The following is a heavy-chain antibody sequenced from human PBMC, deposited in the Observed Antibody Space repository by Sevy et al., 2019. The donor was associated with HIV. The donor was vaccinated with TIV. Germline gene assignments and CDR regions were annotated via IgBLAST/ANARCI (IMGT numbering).Heavy chain of an antibody. Sequence: ASVKVSCKASGYTFTGYYIHWVRQAPGQGLEWMGWINPNGGGTNYAQKFQGRVTMTGDTSISTAYMDLTRLRSDDTAVYYCSRSVYGSGTYLNDYWCQGTLVTVSS. J-gene: IGHJ4*02. CDR3: SRSVYGSGTYLNDY. V-gene: IGHV1-2*02. D-gene: IGHD3-10*01. CDR1: GYTFTGYY. CDR2: INPNGGGT.